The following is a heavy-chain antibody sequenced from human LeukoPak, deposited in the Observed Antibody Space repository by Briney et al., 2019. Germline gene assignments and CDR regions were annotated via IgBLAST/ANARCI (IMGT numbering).Heavy chain of an antibody. V-gene: IGHV1-69*13. J-gene: IGHJ4*02. Sequence: GASVKVSCKASGGTFSSYAISWVRQAPGQGLEWMGGIIPIFGTANYAQKFQGRVTITADESTSTAYMELSSLRSEDTAVYYCAREAPLKIRGQKQQLVGYFDYWGQGTLVTVSS. CDR2: IIPIFGTA. CDR3: AREAPLKIRGQKQQLVGYFDY. CDR1: GGTFSSYA. D-gene: IGHD6-13*01.